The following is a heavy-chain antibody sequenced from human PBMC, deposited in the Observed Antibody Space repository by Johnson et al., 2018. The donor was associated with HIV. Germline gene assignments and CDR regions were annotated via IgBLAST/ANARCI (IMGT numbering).Heavy chain of an antibody. CDR1: GFTFDDYA. J-gene: IGHJ3*02. CDR2: ISWNGGST. Sequence: VQLVESGGGVVQPGRSLRLSCAASGFTFDDYAMHWVRQAPGKGLEWVSGISWNGGSTRYADSVKGRFTISRDNAKNTLYLQMNSLRAEDTAVYYCAKDLVVINVRYAFHIWGQGTMVTVS. CDR3: AKDLVVINVRYAFHI. D-gene: IGHD3-22*01. V-gene: IGHV3-9*01.